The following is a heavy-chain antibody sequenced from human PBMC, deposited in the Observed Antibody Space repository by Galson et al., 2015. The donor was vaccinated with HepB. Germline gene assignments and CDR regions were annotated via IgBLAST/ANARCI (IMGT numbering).Heavy chain of an antibody. Sequence: LTCNVSGVSISSAGYYWSWIRQHPGKGLEWIGYIYNIGSTYHNPSLKSRASISVDTSKNEFSLKLTSVTAADTAIYYCYSYKLLDSYYMDIWGKGTTVTVSS. CDR3: YSYKLLDSYYMDI. CDR1: GVSISSAGYY. D-gene: IGHD2-21*02. V-gene: IGHV4-31*03. CDR2: IYNIGST. J-gene: IGHJ6*03.